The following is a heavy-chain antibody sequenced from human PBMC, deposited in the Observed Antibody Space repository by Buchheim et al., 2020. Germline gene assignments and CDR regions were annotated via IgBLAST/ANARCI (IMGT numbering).Heavy chain of an antibody. CDR3: ARALNY. J-gene: IGHJ4*02. V-gene: IGHV3-7*01. Sequence: EVQLVESGGGLVQSGGSLTLSCAVSGFIFSNYWMDWVRQAPGKGLEWVANIKYDGSEKYYVDSVKGRLTISRDNAKNSLYLQMNRLRAEDTAVYYCARALNYWGQGTL. CDR1: GFIFSNYW. CDR2: IKYDGSEK.